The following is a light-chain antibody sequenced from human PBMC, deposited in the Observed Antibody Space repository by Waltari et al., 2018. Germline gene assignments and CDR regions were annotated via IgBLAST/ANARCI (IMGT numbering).Light chain of an antibody. V-gene: IGKV1-16*01. CDR3: QQHYNNPRT. Sequence: DIQMTQSPTLLSASVGDRVTITCRTSQDINNYLAWYQQKPGKAPKVLIYKASILQSGVPSRFSGSGSGTDFIFTISSLQPEDSATYYCQQHYNNPRTFGQGTKVEIK. J-gene: IGKJ1*01. CDR1: QDINNY. CDR2: KAS.